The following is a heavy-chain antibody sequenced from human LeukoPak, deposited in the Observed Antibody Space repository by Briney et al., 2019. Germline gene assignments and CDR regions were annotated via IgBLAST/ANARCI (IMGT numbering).Heavy chain of an antibody. CDR1: GFTFSSYT. V-gene: IGHV3-7*05. CDR3: ARDWGLVEAAGDY. CDR2: IKEDGSAK. J-gene: IGHJ4*02. D-gene: IGHD6-13*01. Sequence: GGSLRLSCGASGFTFSSYTMNWVRQAPGKGLEWVANIKEDGSAKYYVDSVKGRFTISRDNAKNSLYLQMNSLRAGDTAVYYCARDWGLVEAAGDYWGQGTLVTVSS.